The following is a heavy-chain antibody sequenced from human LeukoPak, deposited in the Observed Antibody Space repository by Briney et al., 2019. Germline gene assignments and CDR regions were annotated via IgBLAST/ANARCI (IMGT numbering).Heavy chain of an antibody. D-gene: IGHD3-22*01. CDR2: IIPIFGTA. CDR3: ARDYYDSYGMDV. Sequence: SVKVSCKASGGTFSSYAISWVRQAPGQGLEWMGGIIPIFGTANYAQKFQGRVTITADESTSTAYMELSSLRSEDTAVYYCARDYYDSYGMDVWGQGTTVTVSS. CDR1: GGTFSSYA. J-gene: IGHJ6*02. V-gene: IGHV1-69*01.